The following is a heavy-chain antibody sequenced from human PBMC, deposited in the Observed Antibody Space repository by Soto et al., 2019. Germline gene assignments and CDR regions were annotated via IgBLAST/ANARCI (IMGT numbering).Heavy chain of an antibody. V-gene: IGHV4-39*01. CDR1: GGSISSGSYY. D-gene: IGHD6-25*01. J-gene: IGHJ5*01. CDR3: ERHEPFSGSWFDY. CDR2: IYYSGNT. Sequence: QLQLQESGPGLVKPSETLSLTCTVSGGSISSGSYYRGWIRQPPGKGLEWIGSIYYSGNTYYNPSLKSRVTISVDTSKNQFFLKLSSVTAADTAVYYCERHEPFSGSWFDYWGQGTLVTVSS.